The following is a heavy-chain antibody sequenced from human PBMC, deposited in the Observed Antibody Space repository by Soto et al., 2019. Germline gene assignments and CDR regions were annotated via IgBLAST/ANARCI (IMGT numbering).Heavy chain of an antibody. CDR2: ISSSSSTI. V-gene: IGHV3-48*01. D-gene: IGHD6-19*01. Sequence: GGSLRLSCAASGFTFSSYSMNWVRQAPGKGLEWVSYISSSSSTIYYADSVKGRFTISRDNAKNSLYLQMNSLRAEDTAVYYCARDLGWAFDSWGQGTLVTVSS. J-gene: IGHJ4*02. CDR1: GFTFSSYS. CDR3: ARDLGWAFDS.